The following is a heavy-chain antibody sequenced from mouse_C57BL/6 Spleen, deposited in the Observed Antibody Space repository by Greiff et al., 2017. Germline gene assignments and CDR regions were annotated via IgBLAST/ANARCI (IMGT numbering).Heavy chain of an antibody. V-gene: IGHV5-17*01. J-gene: IGHJ2*01. D-gene: IGHD4-1*01. CDR2: IGSGSSTI. CDR1: GFTFSDYG. Sequence: EVKLMESGGGLVKPGGSLKLSCAASGFTFSDYGMHWVRQAPEKGLEWVAYIGSGSSTIYYADTVKGRFTISRDNAKNTLFLQMTSLRSEDTAMYYCARSWDGGLDYWGQGTTLTVSS. CDR3: ARSWDGGLDY.